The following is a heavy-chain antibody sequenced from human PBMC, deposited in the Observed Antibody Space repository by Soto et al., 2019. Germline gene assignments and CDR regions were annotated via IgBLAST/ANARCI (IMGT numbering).Heavy chain of an antibody. Sequence: EVQLVQSGGGLVKPGGSLRLSCAGSGFTFGSFSMTWVRQAPGKGLEWVSSISSSSTYIYYADSVKGRFTISRDDAKNSLFLQMSTLRVEDPAMYYCARGGDTSGSWPRYWGQGTLVTVSS. CDR2: ISSSSTYI. V-gene: IGHV3-21*06. CDR3: ARGGDTSGSWPRY. J-gene: IGHJ4*02. CDR1: GFTFGSFS. D-gene: IGHD3-22*01.